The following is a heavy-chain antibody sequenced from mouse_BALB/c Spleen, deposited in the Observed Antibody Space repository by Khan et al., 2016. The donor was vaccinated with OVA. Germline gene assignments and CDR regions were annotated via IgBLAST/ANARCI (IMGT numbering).Heavy chain of an antibody. D-gene: IGHD1-1*01. Sequence: QVQLKESGPGLVAPSQSLSITCTVSGFSLTTYGVHWVRQPPGKGLEWLGVIWAGGSTNYNSALMSSLSIRKDNSKSQAFLKMNSQQTDDTAMYYCARAYYYGAWFAYWGQGTLVTVSA. J-gene: IGHJ3*01. V-gene: IGHV2-9*02. CDR1: GFSLTTYG. CDR2: IWAGGST. CDR3: ARAYYYGAWFAY.